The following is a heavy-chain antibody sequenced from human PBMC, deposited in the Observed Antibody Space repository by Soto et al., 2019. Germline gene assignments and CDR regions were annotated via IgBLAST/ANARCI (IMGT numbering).Heavy chain of an antibody. J-gene: IGHJ6*02. CDR1: GGTFSSSG. Sequence: TVKVSCKASGGTFSSSGFSWVRPAPGQGLEWMGMIVPRLDTTNYAQKFQARVTMTADEVTSTAYMELRSPRSEDTAVYYCARWPQPRYTADPYAVDVWGQGTRVTVSS. CDR2: IVPRLDTT. CDR3: ARWPQPRYTADPYAVDV. D-gene: IGHD3-16*02. V-gene: IGHV1-69*11.